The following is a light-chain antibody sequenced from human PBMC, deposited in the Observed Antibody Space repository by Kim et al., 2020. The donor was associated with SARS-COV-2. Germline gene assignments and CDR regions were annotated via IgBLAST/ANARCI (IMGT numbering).Light chain of an antibody. J-gene: IGLJ3*02. Sequence: ELTQPPSASGTPGQRVTISCSGSSSNIGSNTVNWYQQLPGTAPKLLIYSNNQRPSGVPDRFSGYKSGTSASLAIGGLQSEDEADYYCAAWDDSLNGWVFGGGTQLAV. CDR2: SNN. CDR3: AAWDDSLNGWV. CDR1: SSNIGSNT. V-gene: IGLV1-44*01.